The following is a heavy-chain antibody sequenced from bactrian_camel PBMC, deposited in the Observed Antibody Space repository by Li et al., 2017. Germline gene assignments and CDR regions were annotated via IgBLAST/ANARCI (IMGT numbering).Heavy chain of an antibody. CDR1: GDTIGRYC. J-gene: IGHJ4*01. CDR2: IESDGST. CDR3: AAGGHCYDYRFVNY. V-gene: IGHV3S55*01. D-gene: IGHD2*01. Sequence: HVQLVESGGGSVQVGGSLTLSCVASGDTIGRYCMGWFRQVPDREREGVAGIESDGSTSCADSVKGRFTISLDNAKNTLYLRMNSLKPEDTAMYYCAAGGHCYDYRFVNYWGQGTQVTVS.